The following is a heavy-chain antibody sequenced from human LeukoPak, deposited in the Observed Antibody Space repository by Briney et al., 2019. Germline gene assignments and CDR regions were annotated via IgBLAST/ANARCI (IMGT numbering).Heavy chain of an antibody. D-gene: IGHD2-2*01. J-gene: IGHJ6*03. Sequence: SETLSLTCTVSGGSISSYYWSWIRQPAGMGLEWIGRIYTSGSTNYNPSLKSRVTMSVDTSKNQFSLKLSSVTAADTAVYYCARESIVVVPAAIPEDYYYMDVWGKGTTVTVSS. CDR1: GGSISSYY. CDR2: IYTSGST. V-gene: IGHV4-4*07. CDR3: ARESIVVVPAAIPEDYYYMDV.